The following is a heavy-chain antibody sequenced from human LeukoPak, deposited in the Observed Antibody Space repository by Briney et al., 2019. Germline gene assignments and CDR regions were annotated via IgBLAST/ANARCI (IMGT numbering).Heavy chain of an antibody. CDR1: GGSVSSTTYY. V-gene: IGHV4-39*07. CDR2: INYSGST. CDR3: TRTYSSSSIDY. Sequence: PSETLSLTCTVSGGSVSSTTYYWSWIRQPPGKGLEWIASINYSGSTYYNPSLKSRVTISVDTSENQFSLKLSSVTAADTAVYYCTRTYSSSSIDYWGQGALVTVSS. D-gene: IGHD6-6*01. J-gene: IGHJ4*02.